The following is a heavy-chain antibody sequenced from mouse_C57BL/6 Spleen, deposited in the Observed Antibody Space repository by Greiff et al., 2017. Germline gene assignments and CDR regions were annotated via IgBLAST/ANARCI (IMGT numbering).Heavy chain of an antibody. V-gene: IGHV1-64*01. CDR3: ARVQITTVGGYYAMDY. Sequence: QVQLQQPGAELVKPGASVKLSCKASGYTFTSYWMHWVKQRPGQGLEWIGMIHPNSGSTNYNEKFKSKATLTVDKSSSTAYMQLSSLTSEDSAVYYCARVQITTVGGYYAMDYWGQGTSVTVSS. CDR1: GYTFTSYW. J-gene: IGHJ4*01. CDR2: IHPNSGST. D-gene: IGHD1-1*01.